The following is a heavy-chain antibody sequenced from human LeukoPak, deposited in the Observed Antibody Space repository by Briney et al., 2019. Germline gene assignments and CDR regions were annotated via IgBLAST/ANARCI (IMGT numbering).Heavy chain of an antibody. CDR1: RFTFTSSA. J-gene: IGHJ4*02. CDR2: IVVGSGNT. Sequence: SVKVSCKASRFTFTSSAMQWVRQARGQRLEWIGWIVVGSGNTNYAQKFQERVTITRDMSTSTAYMELSSLRSEDTAVYYCAAVWDGSGSYNGYWGQGTLVTVSS. V-gene: IGHV1-58*02. CDR3: AAVWDGSGSYNGY. D-gene: IGHD3-10*01.